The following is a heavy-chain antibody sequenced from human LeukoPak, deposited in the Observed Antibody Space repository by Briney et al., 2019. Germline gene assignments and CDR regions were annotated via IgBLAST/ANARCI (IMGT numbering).Heavy chain of an antibody. CDR2: MNPNSGNT. CDR1: GYTFTSHD. Sequence: ASVKVSCKASGYTFTSHDINWVRQATGQGLEWMGWMNPNSGNTGYAQKFQGRVTMTRNTSISTAYMELSSLRSEDTAVYYCARGRRLRLGELFFYWGQGTLVTVSS. D-gene: IGHD3-16*01. J-gene: IGHJ4*02. CDR3: ARGRRLRLGELFFY. V-gene: IGHV1-8*01.